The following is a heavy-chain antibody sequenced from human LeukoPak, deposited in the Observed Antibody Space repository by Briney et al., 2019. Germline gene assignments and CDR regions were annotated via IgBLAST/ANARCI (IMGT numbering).Heavy chain of an antibody. J-gene: IGHJ4*02. V-gene: IGHV3-30*02. CDR2: IRYDGSNK. CDR1: GFTFSSYG. CDR3: ARDRSDILTGLDY. D-gene: IGHD3-9*01. Sequence: GGSLRLSCAASGFTFSSYGMHWVRQAPGKGLEWVAFIRYDGSNKYYADSVKGRFTISRDNAKNSLYLQMNSLRAEDTAVYYCARDRSDILTGLDYWGQGTLVTVSS.